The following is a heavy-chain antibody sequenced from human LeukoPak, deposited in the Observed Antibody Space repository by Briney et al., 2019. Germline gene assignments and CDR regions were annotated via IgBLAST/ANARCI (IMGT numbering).Heavy chain of an antibody. J-gene: IGHJ6*04. CDR2: IGPGGDT. CDR3: AREAIGPGRYYHLDV. CDR1: GFTLRMYD. V-gene: IGHV3-13*01. D-gene: IGHD3-10*01. Sequence: GGSLRLSCEASGFTLRMYDVHWVRQATGKGLEWVSAIGPGGDTYYAGSVKGRFNISREDAKNSFYLQMNSLTAEDTAIYFCAREAIGPGRYYHLDVWGRGTTVTVSS.